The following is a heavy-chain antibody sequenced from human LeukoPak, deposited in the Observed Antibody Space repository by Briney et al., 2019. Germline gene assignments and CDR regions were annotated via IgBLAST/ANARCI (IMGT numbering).Heavy chain of an antibody. V-gene: IGHV4-61*01. CDR1: GGSVSSDSYY. CDR3: ARVPIIRGVIED. CDR2: IYYSGST. D-gene: IGHD3-10*01. Sequence: SETLSLTCTVSGGSVSSDSYYWSWIRQPPGKGLEWIGYIYYSGSTNYNPSLKSRVTISADTSKNQFSLKLSSVTAADTAVFYCARVPIIRGVIEDWGQGTLVSVSS. J-gene: IGHJ4*02.